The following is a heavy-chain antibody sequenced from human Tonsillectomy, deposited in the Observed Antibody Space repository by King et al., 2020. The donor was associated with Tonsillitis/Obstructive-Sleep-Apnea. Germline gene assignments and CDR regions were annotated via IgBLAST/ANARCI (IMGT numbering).Heavy chain of an antibody. Sequence: VQLVESGGGLVQPGGSLRLSCAASGFTFSSYEMNWVRQAPGKGLEWVSYISSSGSTIYYADSVKGRFTISRDTAKNSLYLQMNSLRAEDTAVYYCARDRRYAFDIWGQGTMVTVSS. CDR3: ARDRRYAFDI. CDR1: GFTFSSYE. J-gene: IGHJ3*02. CDR2: ISSSGSTI. V-gene: IGHV3-48*03.